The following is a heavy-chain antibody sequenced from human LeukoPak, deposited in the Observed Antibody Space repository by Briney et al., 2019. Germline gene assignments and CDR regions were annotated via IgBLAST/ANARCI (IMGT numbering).Heavy chain of an antibody. CDR3: AKDISSGWHDAFDI. Sequence: GGSLRLSCAASGFTFSSYAMHWVRQAPGKGLEWVAVISYDGSNKYYADSVKGRFTISRDNSKNTLYLQMNSLRAEDTAVYYCAKDISSGWHDAFDIWGQGTMVTVSS. J-gene: IGHJ3*02. D-gene: IGHD6-19*01. CDR2: ISYDGSNK. V-gene: IGHV3-30*04. CDR1: GFTFSSYA.